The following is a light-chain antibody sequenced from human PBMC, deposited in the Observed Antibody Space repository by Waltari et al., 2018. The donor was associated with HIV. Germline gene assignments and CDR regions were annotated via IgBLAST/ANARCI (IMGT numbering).Light chain of an antibody. Sequence: SYVLTQPPSVSVAPGQTASMTCGGNNMGGKNVHWYQQKPGQAPVWPVYDKSDRPPGIPERISGAKSGNTAALTISRVEAGDEADYYCQVWDSSSDDWVFGGGTRLTVL. J-gene: IGLJ3*02. V-gene: IGLV3-21*02. CDR3: QVWDSSSDDWV. CDR2: DKS. CDR1: NMGGKN.